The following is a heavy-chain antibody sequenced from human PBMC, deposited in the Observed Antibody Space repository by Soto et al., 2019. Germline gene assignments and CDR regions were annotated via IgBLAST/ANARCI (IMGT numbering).Heavy chain of an antibody. D-gene: IGHD3-10*01. CDR3: ATTRGLAVGGSFDY. CDR1: GGSITRRSSY. CDR2: FYDGNT. V-gene: IGHV4-39*01. J-gene: IGHJ4*02. Sequence: SETLSLTCIVSGGSITRRSSYWAWIRQPPGKGLEWVGTFYDGNTYHNPSLRSRITIAVDTSKNQFSLKLNSVAAADTAFYYCATTRGLAVGGSFDYWGQGMLVTVS.